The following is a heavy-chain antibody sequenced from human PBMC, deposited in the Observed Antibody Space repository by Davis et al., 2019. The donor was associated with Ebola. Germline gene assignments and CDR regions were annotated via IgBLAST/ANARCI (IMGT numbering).Heavy chain of an antibody. J-gene: IGHJ6*02. CDR2: INAGNGNT. V-gene: IGHV1-3*01. CDR3: ARVATTWYGMDV. D-gene: IGHD5-12*01. Sequence: ASVKVSCKASGYTFTSYAMHWVRQAPGQRLEWMGWINAGNGNTKYSQKFQGRVTMTTDTSTSTAYMELSRLRSDDTAVYYCARVATTWYGMDVWGQGTTVTVSS. CDR1: GYTFTSYA.